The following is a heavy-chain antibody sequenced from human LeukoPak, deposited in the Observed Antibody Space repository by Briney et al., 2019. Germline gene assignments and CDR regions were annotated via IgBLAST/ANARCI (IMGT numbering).Heavy chain of an antibody. V-gene: IGHV4-30-2*01. J-gene: IGHJ4*02. CDR1: GGSISSSGYS. CDR2: IYRSGST. CDR3: ARTSLRPYYFDY. Sequence: QLQLQESGSGLVKPSQTLSPTCGVSGGSISSSGYSWSWIRQPPGMGLEWIGYIYRSGSTYYNPSLKSRVTISIDRSKDQFSLELISVPAADTAVYYCARTSLRPYYFDYWGQGTLVTVSS. D-gene: IGHD3-16*01.